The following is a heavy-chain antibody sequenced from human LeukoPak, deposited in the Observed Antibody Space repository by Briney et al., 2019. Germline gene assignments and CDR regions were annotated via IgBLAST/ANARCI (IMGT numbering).Heavy chain of an antibody. CDR2: IYTSGST. V-gene: IGHV4-4*09. CDR3: ARGLSRGPFCT. CDR1: GGSISSYY. Sequence: SETLSLTCTVSGGSISSYYWSWIRQPPGKGLEYIGQIYTSGSTNYNPSLNSRVTISVDTSKNQFSLTLRSVTATDTAVYYCARGLSRGPFCTWGEGTLVTVSP. D-gene: IGHD3-10*01. J-gene: IGHJ5*02.